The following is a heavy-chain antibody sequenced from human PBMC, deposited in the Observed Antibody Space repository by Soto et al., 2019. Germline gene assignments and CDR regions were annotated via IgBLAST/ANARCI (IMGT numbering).Heavy chain of an antibody. D-gene: IGHD5-12*01. CDR3: ARVSEYSGYDYYYNHVDV. Sequence: SVKVSCKASGGTFSSYTISWVRQAPGQGLEWMGRIIPILGIANYAQKFQGRVTITADKSTSTAYMELSSLRSEDTAVYYCARVSEYSGYDYYYNHVDVWGKGTTVTVSS. J-gene: IGHJ6*03. CDR2: IIPILGIA. CDR1: GGTFSSYT. V-gene: IGHV1-69*02.